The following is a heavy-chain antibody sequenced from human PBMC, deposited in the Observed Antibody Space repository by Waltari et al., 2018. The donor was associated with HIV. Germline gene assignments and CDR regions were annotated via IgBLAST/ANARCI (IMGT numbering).Heavy chain of an antibody. J-gene: IGHJ5*02. Sequence: QVTLRESGPALVKPTQTLTLTCTFSGFSLSTSGMCVSWIRQPPGKALEWLALIDWDDDKYYSTSLKTRLTISKDTSKNQVVLTITNMDPVDTATYYCARIHYYDSSGYSVFDPWGQGTLVTVSS. CDR2: IDWDDDK. V-gene: IGHV2-70*01. CDR3: ARIHYYDSSGYSVFDP. D-gene: IGHD3-22*01. CDR1: GFSLSTSGMC.